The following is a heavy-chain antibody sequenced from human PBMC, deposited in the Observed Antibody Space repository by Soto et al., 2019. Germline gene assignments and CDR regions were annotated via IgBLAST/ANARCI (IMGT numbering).Heavy chain of an antibody. CDR1: GFTFSSYW. CDR2: INSDGSST. V-gene: IGHV3-74*01. CDR3: AREKDTAMVLPWFDP. J-gene: IGHJ5*02. D-gene: IGHD5-18*01. Sequence: EVQLVESGGGLVQPGGSLRLSCAASGFTFSSYWMHWVRQAPGKGLVWVSRINSDGSSTSYADSVKGRFTISRDNAKNTLYLQMNSLRAEDTAVYYRAREKDTAMVLPWFDPWGQGTLVTVSS.